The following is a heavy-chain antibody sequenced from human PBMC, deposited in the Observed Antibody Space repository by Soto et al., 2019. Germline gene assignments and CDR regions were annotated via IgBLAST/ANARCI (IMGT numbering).Heavy chain of an antibody. J-gene: IGHJ4*02. CDR2: INPSGGST. V-gene: IGHV1-46*01. CDR3: ARDPDGYLDY. Sequence: ASVKVSCKASGYTFTSYYMHWVRQAPGQGLEWMGIINPSGGSTSYAQKLQGRVTMTTDTSTSTACMELRSLRSDDTAVYYCARDPDGYLDYWGQGTLVTVSS. CDR1: GYTFTSYY.